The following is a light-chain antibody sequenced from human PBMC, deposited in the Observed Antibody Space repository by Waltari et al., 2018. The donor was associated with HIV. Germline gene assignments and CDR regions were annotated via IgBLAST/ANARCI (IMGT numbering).Light chain of an antibody. Sequence: SYELTQPPSVSVSPGQTAKITCFGDALTEKYGYWFQQKSGQAPLLVIYEDSKRPSGIPERFSGSTSGTTTTLTISGAQVDDEGDYYCYSTDSAGTLAVFGGGTKLTVL. CDR3: YSTDSAGTLAV. J-gene: IGLJ2*01. CDR1: ALTEKY. CDR2: EDS. V-gene: IGLV3-10*01.